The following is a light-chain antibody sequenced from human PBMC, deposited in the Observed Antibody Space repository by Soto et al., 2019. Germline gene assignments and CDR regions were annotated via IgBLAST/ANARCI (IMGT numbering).Light chain of an antibody. CDR2: DAS. V-gene: IGKV3-11*01. Sequence: EIVLTQSPATLSLSPGESATLSCRAGQSVSSYLAWYQQKPGQAPRLLIYDASNRATGIPARFSGSGSGTDFTLTISSLEPEDFAVYYCQQRSNWPPWTFGQGTKVEIK. CDR1: QSVSSY. CDR3: QQRSNWPPWT. J-gene: IGKJ1*01.